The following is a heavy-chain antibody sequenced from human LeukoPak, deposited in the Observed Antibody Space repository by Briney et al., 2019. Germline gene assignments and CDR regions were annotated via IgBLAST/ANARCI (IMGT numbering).Heavy chain of an antibody. CDR1: GFTFSSYA. CDR3: AKQGFGC. Sequence: GGSLRLSCAASGFTFSSYAMSWVRQAPGKGLEWVSAISGSGGSTNYAEAVKGRLTISRDNSKNTMYLQMNSLRAEDTAVYYCAKQGFGCWGQGTLVTVSS. V-gene: IGHV3-23*01. J-gene: IGHJ4*02. CDR2: ISGSGGST.